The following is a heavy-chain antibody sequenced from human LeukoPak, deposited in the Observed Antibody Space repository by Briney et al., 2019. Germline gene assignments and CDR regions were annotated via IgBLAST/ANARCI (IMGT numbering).Heavy chain of an antibody. CDR1: GFTFSNAW. CDR3: ATPHLDYGDYYYYYGMDV. V-gene: IGHV3-15*01. J-gene: IGHJ6*02. Sequence: GGSLRLSCAASGFTFSNAWMSWVRQAPGKGLEWVGRIKSRTDGGTTDYAAPVKGRFTIPRDDSKNTLYLQMNSLKTEDTAVYYCATPHLDYGDYYYYYGMDVWGQGTTVTVSS. D-gene: IGHD4-17*01. CDR2: IKSRTDGGTT.